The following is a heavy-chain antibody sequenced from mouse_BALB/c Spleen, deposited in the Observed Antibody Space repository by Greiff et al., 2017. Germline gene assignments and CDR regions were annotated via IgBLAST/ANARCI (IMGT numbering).Heavy chain of an antibody. CDR3: ARDQDYGSSYGAMDY. V-gene: IGHV5-15*02. D-gene: IGHD1-1*01. J-gene: IGHJ4*01. CDR2: ISNLAYSI. Sequence: EVQGVESGGGLVQPGGSRKLSCAASGFTFSDYGMAWVRQAPGKGPEWVAFISNLAYSIYYADTVTGRFTISRENAKNTLYLEMSSLRSEDTAMYYCARDQDYGSSYGAMDYWGQGTSVTVSS. CDR1: GFTFSDYG.